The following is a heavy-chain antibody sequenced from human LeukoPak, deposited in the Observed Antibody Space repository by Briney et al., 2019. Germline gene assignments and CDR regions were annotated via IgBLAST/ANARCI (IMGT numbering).Heavy chain of an antibody. CDR2: FDPEDGET. J-gene: IGHJ4*02. D-gene: IGHD3-10*01. CDR3: ASRSGSYSSAFDY. Sequence: ASVTVSCKVSGYTLAELSMHWVRQAPGKGLEWMGGFDPEDGETIYAQKFQGRVTMTEDTSTDTAYMELSSLRSEDTAVYYCASRSGSYSSAFDYWGQGTLVTVSS. V-gene: IGHV1-24*01. CDR1: GYTLAELS.